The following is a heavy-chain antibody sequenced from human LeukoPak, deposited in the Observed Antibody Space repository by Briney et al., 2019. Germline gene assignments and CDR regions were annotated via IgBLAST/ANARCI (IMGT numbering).Heavy chain of an antibody. V-gene: IGHV3-53*01. Sequence: GGSLRLSCAASGFTVSSNYMSWVRQAPGKGLEWVSVIYSGGSTYYADSVKGRFTISRDNSKNTLYLQMNSLRAEDTAVYYCAREVRTTGYGSSWTYYFDYWGQGTLVTVSS. CDR2: IYSGGST. J-gene: IGHJ4*02. CDR3: AREVRTTGYGSSWTYYFDY. D-gene: IGHD6-13*01. CDR1: GFTVSSNY.